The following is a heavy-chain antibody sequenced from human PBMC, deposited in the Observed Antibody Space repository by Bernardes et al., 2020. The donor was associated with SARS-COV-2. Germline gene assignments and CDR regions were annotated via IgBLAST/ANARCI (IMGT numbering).Heavy chain of an antibody. Sequence: SDTLSLTCAVSGGSITDYYGSWIRQSTGEGLEWIGEVYESGSTAYNPSLESRVTISVDTSKNLFTLKVTPVTAADTAVYYCARGGSPRWGSTSCYSCDSGYWFHPWGQGTLVTVSS. D-gene: IGHD2-2*01. CDR1: GGSITDYY. CDR3: ARGGSPRWGSTSCYSCDSGYWFHP. CDR2: VYESGST. J-gene: IGHJ5*02. V-gene: IGHV4-34*01.